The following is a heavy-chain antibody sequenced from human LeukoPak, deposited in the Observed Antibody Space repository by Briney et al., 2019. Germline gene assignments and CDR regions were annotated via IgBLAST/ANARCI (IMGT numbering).Heavy chain of an antibody. J-gene: IGHJ4*02. CDR1: GFTFSSYW. CDR3: ARLGARQVLDY. V-gene: IGHV3-7*01. Sequence: GGSLRLSCTASGFTFSSYWMSWVGQAPGKGREWVANIKQDGGEKYYVDSVKGRFTISRDNAKNSLYLQMNSLRAEDTAVYYCARLGARQVLDYWGQGTLVTVSS. CDR2: IKQDGGEK. D-gene: IGHD4-17*01.